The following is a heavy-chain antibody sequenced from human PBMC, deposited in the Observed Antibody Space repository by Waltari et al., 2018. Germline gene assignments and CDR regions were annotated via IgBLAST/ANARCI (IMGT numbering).Heavy chain of an antibody. Sequence: QVQLQESGPGLVKPSETLSLTCTVSGGSISSYYWSWIRQPPGKGLEWIGYIYYSGGTNYNPSLKSRVTISVDTSKNQFSLKLSSVTAADTAVYYCARHEGYYYGSGSYLFDDWGQGTLVTVSS. CDR1: GGSISSYY. J-gene: IGHJ4*02. V-gene: IGHV4-59*08. D-gene: IGHD3-10*01. CDR3: ARHEGYYYGSGSYLFDD. CDR2: IYYSGGT.